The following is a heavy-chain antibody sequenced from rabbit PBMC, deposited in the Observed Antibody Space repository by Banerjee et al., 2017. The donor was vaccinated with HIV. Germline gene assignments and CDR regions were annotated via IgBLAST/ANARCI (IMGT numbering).Heavy chain of an antibody. CDR1: GFDFISYG. J-gene: IGHJ4*01. D-gene: IGHD4-1*01. CDR2: IDPVFGST. Sequence: QEQLEESGGGLVKPGGSLTLSCKASGFDFISYGISWVRQAPGKGLEWIGYIDPVFGSTLYADGVNGRFTISSHNAQNTLYLQLNSLTAADTATYFCVRVVAGVYFNLWGQGTLVTVS. V-gene: IGHV1S43*01. CDR3: VRVVAGVYFNL.